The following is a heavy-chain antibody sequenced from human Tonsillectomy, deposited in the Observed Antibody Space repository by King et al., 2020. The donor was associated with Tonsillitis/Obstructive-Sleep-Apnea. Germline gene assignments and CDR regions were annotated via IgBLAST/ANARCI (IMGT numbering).Heavy chain of an antibody. CDR1: GYRFSSYW. J-gene: IGHJ3*02. V-gene: IGHV5-51*01. Sequence: QLVQSGAEVKKSGESLKISCKGSGYRFSSYWIGWVRQMPGKCLEWMGIIYPDDSDTTYSPPFQGHVTITADKSFSTAYLQWSSLKASDTAMYYCARTNWGSSDAFDIWGLGTMVTVSS. CDR2: IYPDDSDT. CDR3: ARTNWGSSDAFDI. D-gene: IGHD7-27*01.